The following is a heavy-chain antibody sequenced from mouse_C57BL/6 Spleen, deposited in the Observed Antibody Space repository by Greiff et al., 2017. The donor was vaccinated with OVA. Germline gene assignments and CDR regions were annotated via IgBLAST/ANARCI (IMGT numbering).Heavy chain of an antibody. CDR2: IYPGDGDT. CDR3: AIGSLYALDY. Sequence: QVQLQQSGAELVKPGASVKISCNASGYAFSSYWLNWVQQRPGKGLEWIGQIYPGDGDTNSNGKFKGKATLTVNKSSSKAYMSLRSLPSEDSAVFFSAIGSLYALDYWGQGTSVTVSA. V-gene: IGHV1-80*01. CDR1: GYAFSSYW. J-gene: IGHJ4*01. D-gene: IGHD2-14*01.